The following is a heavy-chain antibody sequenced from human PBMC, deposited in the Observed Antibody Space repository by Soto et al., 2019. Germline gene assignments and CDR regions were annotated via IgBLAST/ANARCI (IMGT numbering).Heavy chain of an antibody. J-gene: IGHJ4*02. D-gene: IGHD2-8*02. CDR1: GYSFTNYY. CDR2: INPSSGGT. Sequence: QVQLLQSGAEVKKPGASVKVSCKASGYSFTNYYLHWVRQAPGQGLEWMGIINPSSGGTTNAQKFQDRVTMTRETATSKDYRELSSLRSEDTAIYFCARSGGGVIDYWGQGTLVTVSS. CDR3: ARSGGGVIDY. V-gene: IGHV1-46*01.